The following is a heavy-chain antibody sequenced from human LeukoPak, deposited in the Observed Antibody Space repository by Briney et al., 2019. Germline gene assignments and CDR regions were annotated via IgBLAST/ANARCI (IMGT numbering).Heavy chain of an antibody. CDR2: IYPGDSDT. V-gene: IGHV5-51*01. J-gene: IGHJ4*02. CDR3: ARHPSVL. Sequence: GESLKVSRKTSGYTFPTYWIAWVRQMPGKGLEWMGMIYPGDSDTRYSPSFQGQVTFSADKSISTAYLHLTSLKTSDTAIYYCARHPSVLWAQGPSVTVSS. CDR1: GYTFPTYW. D-gene: IGHD1-1*01.